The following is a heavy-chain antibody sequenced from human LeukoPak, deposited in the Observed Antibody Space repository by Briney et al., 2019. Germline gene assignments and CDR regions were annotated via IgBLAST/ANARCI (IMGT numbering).Heavy chain of an antibody. CDR1: GSSLSNARMG. V-gene: IGHV2-26*01. D-gene: IGHD3-3*01. CDR2: IFSNDEK. Sequence: ESGPTLVNPTETLTLTCTVSGSSLSNARMGVSWIRQPPGKALEWLAHIFSNDEKSYSTSLKSRLTISKDTSKSQVVLTMTNMDPVDTATYYCARIVRDYDFWSGYFEMGDYWGQGTLVTVSS. CDR3: ARIVRDYDFWSGYFEMGDY. J-gene: IGHJ4*02.